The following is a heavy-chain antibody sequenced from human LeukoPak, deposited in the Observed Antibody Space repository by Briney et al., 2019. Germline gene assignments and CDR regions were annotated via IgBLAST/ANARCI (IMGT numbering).Heavy chain of an antibody. D-gene: IGHD2-2*01. CDR3: ARADCSSTSCLNAFDI. Sequence: GASVKVSCKASGYTFIGYYMHWVRQAPGQGLEWVGRINPNSGGTNYAQKFQGRVTMTRDTSISTAYMKLSRLRSDDTAVYYCARADCSSTSCLNAFDIWGQGTMVTVSS. J-gene: IGHJ3*02. V-gene: IGHV1-2*06. CDR1: GYTFIGYY. CDR2: INPNSGGT.